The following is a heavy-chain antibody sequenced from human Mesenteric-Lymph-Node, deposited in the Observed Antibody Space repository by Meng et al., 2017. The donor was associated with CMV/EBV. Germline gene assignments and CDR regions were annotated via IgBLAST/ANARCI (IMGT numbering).Heavy chain of an antibody. D-gene: IGHD2-15*01. Sequence: GESLKISCAASGFTFSDYNMNWVRRAPGKGPEWVSYISSSGSTMYYADSVKGRFTISRDNAKNSLYLQMNSLRAEDTAVYYCASAGGSWLLFDYRGQGTLVTVSS. J-gene: IGHJ4*02. V-gene: IGHV3-48*04. CDR2: ISSSGSTM. CDR1: GFTFSDYN. CDR3: ASAGGSWLLFDY.